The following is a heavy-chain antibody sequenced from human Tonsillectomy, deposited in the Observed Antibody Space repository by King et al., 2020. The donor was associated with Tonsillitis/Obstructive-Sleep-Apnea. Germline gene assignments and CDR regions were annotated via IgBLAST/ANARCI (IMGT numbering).Heavy chain of an antibody. CDR3: IRGGGPTKGAFDI. D-gene: IGHD5-12*01. Sequence: VQLVESGGGLEQPGRSLRLSCTASGFTFGDYTVNWLRQAPGKGLEWLGFIRTKAYGGTTEYAAPVKGRFTISRDDSKSIAYLQMNSLKIEDTAVHYCIRGGGPTKGAFDIWGQGTMVTVSS. J-gene: IGHJ3*02. CDR1: GFTFGDYT. CDR2: IRTKAYGGTT. V-gene: IGHV3-49*03.